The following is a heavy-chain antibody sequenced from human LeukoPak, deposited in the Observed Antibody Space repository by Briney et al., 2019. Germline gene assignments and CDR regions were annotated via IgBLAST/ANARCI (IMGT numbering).Heavy chain of an antibody. D-gene: IGHD2-15*01. J-gene: IGHJ4*02. V-gene: IGHV3-23*01. CDR3: AKGRAGYCSGGSCYSASDY. Sequence: QPGGSLRLSCAASGFTFSSYAMNWVRQAPGKGLEWVSSISGSGGSTYYADSVKGRFTISRDNSKNTLYLQMNSLRAEDTAVYYCAKGRAGYCSGGSCYSASDYWGQGTLVTVSS. CDR1: GFTFSSYA. CDR2: ISGSGGST.